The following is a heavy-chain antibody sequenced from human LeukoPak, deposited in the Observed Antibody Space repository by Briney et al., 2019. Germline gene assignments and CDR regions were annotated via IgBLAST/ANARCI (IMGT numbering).Heavy chain of an antibody. D-gene: IGHD2-2*01. CDR1: GGSVSSGSFY. CDR2: IYYSGST. V-gene: IGHV4-61*01. CDR3: ARAGVVPADQFDY. Sequence: SETLSLTCTASGGSVSSGSFYWSWIRQPPGKGLEWIGYIYYSGSTNYNPSLKSRVTISLDTSKNQFSLKLSSVTAADTAVYYCARAGVVPADQFDYWGQGTLVTVSS. J-gene: IGHJ4*02.